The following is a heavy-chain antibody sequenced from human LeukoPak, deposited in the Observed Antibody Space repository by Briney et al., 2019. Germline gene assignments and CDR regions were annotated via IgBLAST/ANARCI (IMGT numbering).Heavy chain of an antibody. D-gene: IGHD4-17*01. Sequence: GSLRLSCAASGFTVSSNYMSWVRQAPGKGLEWIGYIYYSGSTYYNPSLKSRVTISVDRSKNQFSLKLSSVTAADTAVYYCARGVPHDYGDYQPLDYWGQGTLVTVSS. CDR2: IYYSGST. CDR1: GFTVSSNY. J-gene: IGHJ4*02. CDR3: ARGVPHDYGDYQPLDY. V-gene: IGHV4-59*02.